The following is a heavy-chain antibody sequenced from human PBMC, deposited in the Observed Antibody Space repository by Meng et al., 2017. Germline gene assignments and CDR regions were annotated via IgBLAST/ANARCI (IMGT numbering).Heavy chain of an antibody. V-gene: IGHV3-30-3*01. Sequence: QVQLVESGGGVVQPGRSLRLSCAASGFIFRNYAMHWVRQAPGKGLEWVAILSYDGNNRYFADSVKGRFTISRDNSKNTLYLHMNSLRAEDTAVYYCARDYSSYSDYWGQGTLVTVSS. CDR1: GFIFRNYA. CDR2: LSYDGNNR. CDR3: ARDYSSYSDY. D-gene: IGHD6-6*01. J-gene: IGHJ4*02.